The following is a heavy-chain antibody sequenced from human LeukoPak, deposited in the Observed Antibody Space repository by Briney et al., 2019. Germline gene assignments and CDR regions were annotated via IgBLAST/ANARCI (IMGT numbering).Heavy chain of an antibody. D-gene: IGHD3-22*01. Sequence: GGSLRLSCAASGFTFSSYGMHWVRQAPGKGLEWVAFIRYDGNNKYYADSVKGRFTISRDNSKNTLYLQMNSLRTGDTAVYYCAKETDSSGPFDYWGQGTLVTVSS. V-gene: IGHV3-30*02. J-gene: IGHJ4*02. CDR3: AKETDSSGPFDY. CDR2: IRYDGNNK. CDR1: GFTFSSYG.